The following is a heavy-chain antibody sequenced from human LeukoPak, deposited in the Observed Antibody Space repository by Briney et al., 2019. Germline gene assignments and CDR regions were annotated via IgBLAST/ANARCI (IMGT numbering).Heavy chain of an antibody. Sequence: GESLQISCPGSGYSFTNYWIGWVRQMPGKGLEWMGIRYPGDSDTRYSPSFQGQLTISVDKSINTAYLHWSGLKASDSAIYYCARHGIAGATRSSFDIWGQGTMVTVSS. V-gene: IGHV5-51*01. CDR1: GYSFTNYW. CDR3: ARHGIAGATRSSFDI. CDR2: RYPGDSDT. D-gene: IGHD1-26*01. J-gene: IGHJ3*02.